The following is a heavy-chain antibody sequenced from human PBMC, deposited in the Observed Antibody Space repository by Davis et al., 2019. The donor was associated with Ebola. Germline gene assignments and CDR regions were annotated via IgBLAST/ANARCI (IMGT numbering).Heavy chain of an antibody. J-gene: IGHJ6*02. Sequence: GGSLRLSCAASGFTFSSYSMNWVRQAPGKGLEWVSYISSSSSTIYHADSVKGRFTISRDNAKNSLYLQMNSLRDEDTAVYYCARKGVAAAGLFYYYYYGMDVWGQGTTVTVSS. CDR2: ISSSSSTI. CDR3: ARKGVAAAGLFYYYYYGMDV. D-gene: IGHD6-13*01. CDR1: GFTFSSYS. V-gene: IGHV3-48*02.